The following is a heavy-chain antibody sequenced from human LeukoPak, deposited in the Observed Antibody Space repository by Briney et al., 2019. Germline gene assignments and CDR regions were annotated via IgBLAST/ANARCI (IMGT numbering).Heavy chain of an antibody. Sequence: ASVKVSCKASGYTFTSYGISWVRQAPGLGPEWMGWISAYNGNTNYAQKLQGRVTMTTDTSTSTAYMELRSLRSDDTAVYYCARASSGSMVRGVYDYWGQGTLVTVSS. D-gene: IGHD3-10*01. CDR2: ISAYNGNT. CDR1: GYTFTSYG. CDR3: ARASSGSMVRGVYDY. J-gene: IGHJ4*02. V-gene: IGHV1-18*04.